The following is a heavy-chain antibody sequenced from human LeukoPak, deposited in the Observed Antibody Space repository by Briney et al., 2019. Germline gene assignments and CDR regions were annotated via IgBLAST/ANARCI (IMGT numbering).Heavy chain of an antibody. CDR2: IHHDGRI. CDR1: GGSISSGGYS. J-gene: IGHJ4*02. CDR3: ARSHDHLWGNYPDY. D-gene: IGHD3-16*02. V-gene: IGHV4-30-2*01. Sequence: PSETLSLTCAVSGGSISSGGYSWSWIRQPPGKGLEWIGEIHHDGRINYNPSLKSRVTLSVDKSKNQFSLRLNSVTAADTAMYYCARSHDHLWGNYPDYWGQGTLVTVSS.